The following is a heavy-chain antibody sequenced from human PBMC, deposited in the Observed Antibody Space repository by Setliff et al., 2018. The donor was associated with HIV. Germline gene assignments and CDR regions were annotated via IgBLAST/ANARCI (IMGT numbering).Heavy chain of an antibody. CDR3: ARDSLAAAEYYGMDV. CDR1: GYTFTTYG. D-gene: IGHD6-13*01. CDR2: ISPYNGHT. V-gene: IGHV1-18*01. J-gene: IGHJ6*02. Sequence: ASVKVSCKASGYTFTTYGISWVRQAPGHGPEWMGWISPYNGHTNYAQNFQGRITMTTDTSTSRAYMELKSLTSDDTAAYYCARDSLAAAEYYGMDVWGQGTTVTVSS.